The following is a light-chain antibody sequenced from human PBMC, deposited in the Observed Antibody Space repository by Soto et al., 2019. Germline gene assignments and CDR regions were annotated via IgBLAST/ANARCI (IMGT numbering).Light chain of an antibody. CDR3: LQDYNYPWT. CDR2: AAS. CDR1: QAIRND. J-gene: IGKJ1*01. V-gene: IGKV1-6*01. Sequence: AIQMTQSPSSLFESIGDRVTITCRASQAIRNDLGWYQQQPGKAPKLLIYAASSLQSGVPSRFSGSGSGTDFTLTISSLQPEDFATYYCLQDYNYPWTFGQGTKVEIK.